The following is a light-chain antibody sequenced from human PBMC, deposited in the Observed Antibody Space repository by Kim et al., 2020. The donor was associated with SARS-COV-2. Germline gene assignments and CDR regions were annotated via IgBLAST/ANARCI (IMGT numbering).Light chain of an antibody. Sequence: EIVLTQSPATLSLSPGERVTLSCRASQSISSYLAWYQQKPGQAPRLLIYDASNRATGIPARFSGSGSGTDFTLSINSLEPEDFAVYYCQQRSKLPITFGQGTRLEIK. CDR3: QQRSKLPIT. CDR1: QSISSY. V-gene: IGKV3-11*01. CDR2: DAS. J-gene: IGKJ5*01.